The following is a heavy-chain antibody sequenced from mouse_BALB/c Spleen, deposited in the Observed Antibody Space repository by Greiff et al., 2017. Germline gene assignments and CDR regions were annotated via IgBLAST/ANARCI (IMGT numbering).Heavy chain of an antibody. Sequence: DVKLQESGPGLVKPSQSLSLTCSVTGYSITSGYYWNWIRQFPGNKLEWMGYISYDGSNNYNPSLKNRISITRDTSKNQFFLKLNSVTTEDTATYYCARDRDYGNYGYFDVWGAGTTVTVSS. CDR3: ARDRDYGNYGYFDV. V-gene: IGHV3-6*02. CDR2: ISYDGSN. J-gene: IGHJ1*01. CDR1: GYSITSGYY. D-gene: IGHD2-1*01.